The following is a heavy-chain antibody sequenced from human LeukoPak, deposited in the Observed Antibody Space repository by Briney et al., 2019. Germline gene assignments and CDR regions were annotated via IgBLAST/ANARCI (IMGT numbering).Heavy chain of an antibody. CDR3: ARGIDAGVDF. CDR2: MNPNNGIT. CDR1: GYTFTNLD. D-gene: IGHD7-27*01. V-gene: IGHV1-8*01. Sequence: GASVKVSCKAPGYTFTNLDINWVRQATGQGLEWMGWMNPNNGITDHAQKFQGRVAMTRDTSTGTAYMELSSLTFEDTAVYYCARGIDAGVDFWGQGTLITVSS. J-gene: IGHJ4*02.